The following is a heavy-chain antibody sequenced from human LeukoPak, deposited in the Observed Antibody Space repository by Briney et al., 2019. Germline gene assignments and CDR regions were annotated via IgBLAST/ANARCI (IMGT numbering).Heavy chain of an antibody. V-gene: IGHV4-34*01. Sequence: ASETLSLTCAVYGGSFSGYYWSWIRQPPGKGLEWIGEINHSGSTNYNPSLKSRVTISVDTSKNQFSLKLSSVTAADTAVYYCARGGKDDSSGYFDYWGRGTLVTVSS. J-gene: IGHJ4*02. CDR3: ARGGKDDSSGYFDY. D-gene: IGHD3-22*01. CDR1: GGSFSGYY. CDR2: INHSGST.